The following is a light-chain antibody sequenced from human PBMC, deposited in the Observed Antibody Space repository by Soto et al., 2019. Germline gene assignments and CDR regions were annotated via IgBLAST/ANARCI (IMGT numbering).Light chain of an antibody. J-gene: IGKJ1*01. CDR2: GAS. V-gene: IGKV3-15*01. Sequence: EIVMTQSPATLSVSPGERVTLSCRASQSVSSNLAWYQQKPGQAPRLLIYGASTRATGIPARFSGSGSGTEFTLTISSLQSEDFAVYYCQHYGNSRTFGQGTKVEIK. CDR1: QSVSSN. CDR3: QHYGNSRT.